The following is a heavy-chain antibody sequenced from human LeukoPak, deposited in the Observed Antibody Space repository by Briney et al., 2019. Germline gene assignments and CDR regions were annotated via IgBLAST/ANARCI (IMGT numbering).Heavy chain of an antibody. Sequence: GGSLRLSCAASGFTSSTYWMHWVRQAPGKGLVWVSCINSDGSSPSYADSVKGRFTISRDNAKNTVYLQMNSLRAEDTAVYYCARWGSSGWYPMDVWGQGTTVTVSS. CDR3: ARWGSSGWYPMDV. CDR1: GFTSSTYW. J-gene: IGHJ6*02. D-gene: IGHD6-19*01. CDR2: INSDGSSP. V-gene: IGHV3-74*01.